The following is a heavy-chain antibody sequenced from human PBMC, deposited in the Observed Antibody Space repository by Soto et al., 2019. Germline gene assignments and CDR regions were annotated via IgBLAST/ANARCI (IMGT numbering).Heavy chain of an antibody. D-gene: IGHD2-2*01. CDR2: IDPSDSYT. J-gene: IGHJ4*02. V-gene: IGHV5-10-1*01. CDR3: ARHGSFDTVIAYAGCYFDY. Sequence: PGASQKISCNGSGYSFTSYWISWVRQMPGKGLAWMGRIDPSDSYTNYSPSFQGHVTISADKSISTGYLQWSSLKASDTAMYYCARHGSFDTVIAYAGCYFDYWGRGTLGTVSS. CDR1: GYSFTSYW.